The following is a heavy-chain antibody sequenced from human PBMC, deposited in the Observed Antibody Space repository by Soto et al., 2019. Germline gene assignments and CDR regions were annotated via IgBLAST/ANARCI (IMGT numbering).Heavy chain of an antibody. CDR1: GFTFSSYA. V-gene: IGHV3-30-3*01. J-gene: IGHJ5*02. CDR2: ISYDGSNK. CDR3: ARVAVAAKPQTPRTKNWFDP. Sequence: GGSLRLSCAASGFTFSSYAMHWVRQAPGKGLEWVAVISYDGSNKYYADSVKGRFTISRDNSKNTLYLQMNSLRAEDTAVYYCARVAVAAKPQTPRTKNWFDPWGQGTLVTVSS. D-gene: IGHD6-19*01.